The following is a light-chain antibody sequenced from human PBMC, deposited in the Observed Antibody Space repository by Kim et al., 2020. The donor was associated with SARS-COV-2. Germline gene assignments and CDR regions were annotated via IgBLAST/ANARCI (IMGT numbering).Light chain of an antibody. J-gene: IGKJ2*01. V-gene: IGKV3-20*01. CDR2: GAS. CDR1: QTVSSTY. CDR3: QKYGSSPRYT. Sequence: EIVLTQSPGTLSLSPGERATLSCRASQTVSSTYLAWYQQKSGQAPRLLIYGASSRATGIPDRFSGSGSGTDFTLTISRLEPEDFAVYYCQKYGSSPRYTFGQGTKLEI.